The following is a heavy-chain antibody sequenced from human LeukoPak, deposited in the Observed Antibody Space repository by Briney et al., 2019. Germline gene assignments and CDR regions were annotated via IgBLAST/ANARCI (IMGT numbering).Heavy chain of an antibody. V-gene: IGHV3-21*01. D-gene: IGHD3-9*01. CDR3: ARQDWLGDRYYFDS. Sequence: GGSLRLSCAASGFTFSSYSLNWVRQAPGKGLEWVSFISTSSSYIYYADSVRGRFTISRDNARNSLYLQMNSLRAEDTAVYHCARQDWLGDRYYFDSWGQGTLVTVSS. J-gene: IGHJ4*02. CDR1: GFTFSSYS. CDR2: ISTSSSYI.